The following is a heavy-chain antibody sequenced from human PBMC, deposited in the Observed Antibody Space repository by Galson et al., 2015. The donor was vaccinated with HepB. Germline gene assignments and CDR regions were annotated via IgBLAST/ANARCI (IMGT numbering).Heavy chain of an antibody. CDR2: ISAYNGNT. Sequence: SVKVSCKASGYTFTSYGISWVRQAPGQGLEWMGWISAYNGNTNYAQKLQGRVTMTTDTSTSTAYMELRSLRSDDTAVYYCARDGDYGDYLYYYYGMDVWGQGTTVTVSS. V-gene: IGHV1-18*04. J-gene: IGHJ6*02. CDR3: ARDGDYGDYLYYYYGMDV. CDR1: GYTFTSYG. D-gene: IGHD4-17*01.